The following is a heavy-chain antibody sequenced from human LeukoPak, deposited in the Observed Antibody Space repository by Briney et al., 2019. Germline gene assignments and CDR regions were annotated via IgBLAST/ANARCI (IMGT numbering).Heavy chain of an antibody. CDR3: ARSYSAEDAFDI. CDR2: IYHSGST. J-gene: IGHJ3*02. Sequence: PSETLSLTCAVSGGSISSGGYSWSWIRQPPGKGLEWIGYIYHSGSTYYNPSLKSRVTISVDRSKNQFSLKLSSVTAADTAVYYCARSYSAEDAFDIWGQGTVVTVSS. CDR1: GGSISSGGYS. D-gene: IGHD4-11*01. V-gene: IGHV4-30-2*01.